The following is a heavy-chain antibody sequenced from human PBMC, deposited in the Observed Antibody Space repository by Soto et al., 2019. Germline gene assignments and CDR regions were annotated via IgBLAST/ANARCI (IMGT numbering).Heavy chain of an antibody. CDR3: AHRRAAVVTAMDWFDP. CDR1: GFSLSTSGVG. D-gene: IGHD2-21*02. J-gene: IGHJ5*02. V-gene: IGHV2-5*01. Sequence: QITVKESGPTLVKPTQTLTLTCTFSGFSLSTSGVGVGWIRQPPGKALEWLALIYWNDDKRYSPSLKSRLTITKDTSKNQVVLTMTNMDPVDTATYYCAHRRAAVVTAMDWFDPWGQGTLVTVSS. CDR2: IYWNDDK.